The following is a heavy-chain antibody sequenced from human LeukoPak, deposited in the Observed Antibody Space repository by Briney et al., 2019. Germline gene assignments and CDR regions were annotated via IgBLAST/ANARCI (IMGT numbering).Heavy chain of an antibody. CDR3: ARFPIKSRPLRRSFFDY. Sequence: PSETLSLTCTVSGGSISSGGFYWSWIRQPPGKGLEWIGEINHSGSTNYNPSLKSRVTISVDTSKNQFSLKLSSVTAADTAVYYCARFPIKSRPLRRSFFDYWGQGTLVTVSS. CDR2: INHSGST. J-gene: IGHJ4*02. CDR1: GGSISSGGFY. V-gene: IGHV4-39*07. D-gene: IGHD4-17*01.